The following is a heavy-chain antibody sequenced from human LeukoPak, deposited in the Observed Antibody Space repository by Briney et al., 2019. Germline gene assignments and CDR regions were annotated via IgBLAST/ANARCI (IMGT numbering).Heavy chain of an antibody. J-gene: IGHJ4*02. CDR3: ARVPLPYDFWSGNDY. D-gene: IGHD3-3*01. CDR1: GASINMNSYT. CDR2: IYYSGST. Sequence: SETLSLTCTVSGASINMNSYTWGWIRQPPGKGLEWIGYIYYSGSTYYNPSLKSRVTISVDTSKNQFSLKLSSVTAADTAVYYCARVPLPYDFWSGNDYWGQGTLVTVSS. V-gene: IGHV4-30-4*08.